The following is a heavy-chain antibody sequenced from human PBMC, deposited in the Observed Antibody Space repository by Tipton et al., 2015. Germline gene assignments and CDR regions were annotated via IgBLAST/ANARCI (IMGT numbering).Heavy chain of an antibody. Sequence: TLSLTCTVSGGSINSGDYYWSWIRQHPGKGLEWIGYIFYSGSAYYNPSLKSRVAISVDTSKSQFSLRVTSVTAADTAVYYCARVPFDYFDYWGQGILVTVSS. CDR1: GGSINSGDYY. V-gene: IGHV4-31*03. CDR3: ARVPFDYFDY. J-gene: IGHJ4*02. CDR2: IFYSGSA.